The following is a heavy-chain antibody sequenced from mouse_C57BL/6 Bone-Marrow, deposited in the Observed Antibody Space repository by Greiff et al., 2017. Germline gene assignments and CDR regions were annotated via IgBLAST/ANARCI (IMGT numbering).Heavy chain of an antibody. CDR2: ISSGGSYT. D-gene: IGHD1-1*01. V-gene: IGHV5-6*01. Sequence: EVKLMESGGDLVKPGGSLKLSCAASGFTFSSYGMSWVRQTPDKRLEWVATISSGGSYTYYPDSVKGRFTISRDNAKKTLYLQMSRLKSEDTAMYYCARQGIYYYGSSYDWFAYWGQGTLVTVSA. CDR3: ARQGIYYYGSSYDWFAY. J-gene: IGHJ3*01. CDR1: GFTFSSYG.